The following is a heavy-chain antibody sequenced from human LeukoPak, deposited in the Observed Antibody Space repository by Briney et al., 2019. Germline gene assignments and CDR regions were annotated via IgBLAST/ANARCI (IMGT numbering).Heavy chain of an antibody. V-gene: IGHV5-10-1*01. CDR1: GYHFTSYW. CDR2: IDPSDSYT. CDR3: AREGNGYCSGGSCGNWFDP. Sequence: GKPLRISCKGSGYHFTSYWISWVRPMPGKGLEWKGRIDPSDSYTNYSPSFQGHVTISADKSISTAYLQWSCLKASDTAMYYCAREGNGYCSGGSCGNWFDPWGQGTLVTVSS. D-gene: IGHD2-15*01. J-gene: IGHJ5*02.